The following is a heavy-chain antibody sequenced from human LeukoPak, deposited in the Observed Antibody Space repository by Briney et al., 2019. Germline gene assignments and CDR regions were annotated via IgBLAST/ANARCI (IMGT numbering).Heavy chain of an antibody. V-gene: IGHV3-20*04. J-gene: IGHJ5*02. CDR1: GVTFDDYG. D-gene: IGHD3-9*01. CDR3: ARRTGVTILEDWFDR. Sequence: PGGSLRLSCAASGVTFDDYGMSWVRQAPGKGLEWVCGINWNGGSTGYADSVKGRFTISRDNAKNSLYLQINSLRAEDTALYYCARRTGVTILEDWFDRWGQGTLVTVSS. CDR2: INWNGGST.